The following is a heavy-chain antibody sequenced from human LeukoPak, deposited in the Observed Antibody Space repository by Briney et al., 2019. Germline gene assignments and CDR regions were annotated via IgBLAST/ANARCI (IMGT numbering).Heavy chain of an antibody. V-gene: IGHV3-33*01. CDR2: IWYDGNTK. CDR1: GFTFSSYG. CDR3: ARDDTGRFDP. Sequence: GRSLRLSCAASGFTFSSYGMHWVRQAPGKGLEWGTVIWYDGNTKHYADPVRGRFTISRDNSKNTLYLQVTSLRAEDTAVYYCARDDTGRFDPWGQGALVSVCS. D-gene: IGHD1-1*01. J-gene: IGHJ5*02.